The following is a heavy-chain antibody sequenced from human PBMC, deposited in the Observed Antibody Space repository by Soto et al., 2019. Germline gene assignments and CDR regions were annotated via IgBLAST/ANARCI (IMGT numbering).Heavy chain of an antibody. Sequence: SVKVSFKASGGTFSSYAISWVRQAPGQGLEWMGGIIPIFGTANYAQKFQGRVTMTRDTSTSTVYMELSSLRSEDTAVYYCAGGGHYYGRGGMDVWGQGTTVTVSS. CDR3: AGGGHYYGRGGMDV. J-gene: IGHJ6*02. D-gene: IGHD3-10*01. CDR1: GGTFSSYA. V-gene: IGHV1-69*05. CDR2: IIPIFGTA.